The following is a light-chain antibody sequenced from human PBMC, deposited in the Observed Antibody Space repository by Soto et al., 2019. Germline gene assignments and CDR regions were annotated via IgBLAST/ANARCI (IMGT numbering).Light chain of an antibody. CDR1: SSNIGTSS. Sequence: QSVLTQPLSASGTPGQRVTISCSGSSSNIGTSSVHWFQQLPGTAPKLLISTTNQRPSGVPERFSGSKSGTSASLAISGLQSDDEADYYCAAWDASLNGHVFGTGTKVTVL. J-gene: IGLJ1*01. V-gene: IGLV1-44*01. CDR3: AAWDASLNGHV. CDR2: TTN.